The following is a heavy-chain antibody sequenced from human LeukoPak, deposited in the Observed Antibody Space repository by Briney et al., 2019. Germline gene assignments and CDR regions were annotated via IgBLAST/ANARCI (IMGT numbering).Heavy chain of an antibody. D-gene: IGHD6-19*01. CDR3: ARAPVSSCWYYFDY. V-gene: IGHV4-61*01. CDR2: IYYSGSA. J-gene: IGHJ4*02. Sequence: SPETLSLTCTVSRGSVSSGSYYWSWIRQPPGKGLEWIGYIYYSGSANYNPSLKSPVTISVDTSKNQFSLKLSSVTAADTAVYYCARAPVSSCWYYFDYWGQGTLVTVSS. CDR1: RGSVSSGSYY.